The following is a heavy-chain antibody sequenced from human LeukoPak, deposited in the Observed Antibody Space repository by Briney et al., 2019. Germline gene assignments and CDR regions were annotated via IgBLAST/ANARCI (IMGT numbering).Heavy chain of an antibody. CDR3: ARTTNSPREGHFDF. CDR1: GYTFTTYG. Sequence: GASVKVSCKASGYTFTTYGIGWVRQAPGQGLEWMGWTSVYNGYTNFAQKFQGRVTMTTDTSTSTAYMELRSLRSDDTAVYYCARTTNSPREGHFDFWGQGTLVTVSS. CDR2: TSVYNGYT. D-gene: IGHD4-23*01. V-gene: IGHV1-18*01. J-gene: IGHJ4*02.